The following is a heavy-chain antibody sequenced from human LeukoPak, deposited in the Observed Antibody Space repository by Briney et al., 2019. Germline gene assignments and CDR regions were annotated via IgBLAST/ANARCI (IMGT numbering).Heavy chain of an antibody. CDR1: GFILSSYA. CDR3: ARGEDIVVVPAEY. Sequence: PGRSLRLSCAASGFILSSYAMHWVRQAPGKGLEWVAVISYDGSNKYSADSVRGRFTISRDNSKNTLYLQMNSLRVDDTAVYYCARGEDIVVVPAEYWGQGTLVTVSS. D-gene: IGHD2-2*01. J-gene: IGHJ4*02. CDR2: ISYDGSNK. V-gene: IGHV3-30*04.